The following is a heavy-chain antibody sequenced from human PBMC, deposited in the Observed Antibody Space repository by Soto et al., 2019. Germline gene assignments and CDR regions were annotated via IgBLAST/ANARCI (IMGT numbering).Heavy chain of an antibody. V-gene: IGHV4-30-2*01. CDR2: MYHSGST. D-gene: IGHD1-1*01. J-gene: IGHJ4*02. CDR3: PRVQDY. Sequence: SETLSLTCAVSGGSISSGGYSWSWIRQPPGKGLEWIGYMYHSGSTYYNPSLKSRVTISIDRSKNQFSLKLSSVTAADTAVYYGPRVQDYGGQGFLVPVPS. CDR1: GGSISSGGYS.